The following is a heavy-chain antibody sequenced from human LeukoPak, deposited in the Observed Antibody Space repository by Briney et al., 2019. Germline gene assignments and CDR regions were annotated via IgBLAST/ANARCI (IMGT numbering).Heavy chain of an antibody. Sequence: PGGSLRLSCAASGFTFSTYVMRWVRQAPGKGLEWVSGISASGGSTYYADSVKGRFTISRDNSKNTLYLQMNSLGAGDTAIYYCAKGGPPRDYYFDYWGQGPLVTVSS. J-gene: IGHJ4*02. CDR1: GFTFSTYV. CDR3: AKGGPPRDYYFDY. V-gene: IGHV3-23*01. CDR2: ISASGGST. D-gene: IGHD3-10*01.